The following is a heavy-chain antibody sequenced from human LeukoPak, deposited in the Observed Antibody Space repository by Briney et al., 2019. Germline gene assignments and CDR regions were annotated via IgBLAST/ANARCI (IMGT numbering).Heavy chain of an antibody. CDR1: GGTFSSYA. D-gene: IGHD3-9*01. CDR2: IIPIFGTA. J-gene: IGHJ3*02. CDR3: ASWQYYDILTGYYSEDAFDI. V-gene: IGHV1-69*05. Sequence: SVKVSCKASGGTFSSYAISWVRQAPGQGLEWMGGIIPIFGTANYTQKFQGRVTITTDESTSTAYMELSSLRSEDTAVYYCASWQYYDILTGYYSEDAFDIWGQGTMVTVSS.